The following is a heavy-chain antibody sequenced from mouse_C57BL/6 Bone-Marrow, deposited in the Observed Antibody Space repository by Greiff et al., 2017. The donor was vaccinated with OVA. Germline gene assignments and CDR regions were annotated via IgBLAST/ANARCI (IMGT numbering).Heavy chain of an antibody. CDR3: ARLGDVRFAD. CDR2: IDPSDSYT. CDR1: GYTFTSYW. V-gene: IGHV1-69*01. J-gene: IGHJ3*01. D-gene: IGHD3-3*01. Sequence: VQLQQPGAELVMPGASVKLSCKASGYTFTSYWMHWVKQRPGQGLEWIGEIDPSDSYTNYNQKFKGKSTLTVDKSSSTAYMQLSSLTSEDSAVYYCARLGDVRFADWGQVALVTVSA.